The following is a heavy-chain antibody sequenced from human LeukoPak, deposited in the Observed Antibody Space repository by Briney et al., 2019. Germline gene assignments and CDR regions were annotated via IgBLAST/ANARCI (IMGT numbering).Heavy chain of an antibody. CDR2: ILGTDVGGIA. D-gene: IGHD3-10*01. CDR1: GFSFPNAW. V-gene: IGHV3-15*01. CDR3: TTVTGVRGARR. J-gene: IGHJ4*02. Sequence: PGGCLRLSCAVSGFSFPNAWMSWVRQSPGKGLEWVGRILGTDVGGIADYAAAVTDRFIISKDDSKKTMYLQMNSLKPEDTAVYYCTTVTGVRGARRGGQGTLVTVSS.